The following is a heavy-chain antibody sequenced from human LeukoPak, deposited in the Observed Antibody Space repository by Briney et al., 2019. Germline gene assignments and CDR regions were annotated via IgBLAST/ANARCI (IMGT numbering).Heavy chain of an antibody. D-gene: IGHD1-26*01. Sequence: SETLSLTCTVSGGSISSSSNYWGWIRQPPGKGLEWIGSMFYSGSTYYNPSLQSRVTISIDTSKNQFSLNLTSVTAADTAVFYCARHSIRGTHYSPFDYWGQGTLVSVSS. CDR3: ARHSIRGTHYSPFDY. J-gene: IGHJ4*02. CDR2: MFYSGST. V-gene: IGHV4-39*01. CDR1: GGSISSSSNY.